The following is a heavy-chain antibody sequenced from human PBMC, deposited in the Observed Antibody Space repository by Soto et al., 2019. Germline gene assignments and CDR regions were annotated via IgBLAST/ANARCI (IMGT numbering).Heavy chain of an antibody. CDR2: INHSGST. CDR3: ARASPAAIY. V-gene: IGHV4-34*01. CDR1: GGYFSGYY. Sequence: SETMSLTCAVDGGYFSGYYLSWIRQPPGKGLEWIGEINHSGSTNYNPSLKSRVTISVDTSKNQFSLKLSSVTAADTAVYYCARASPAAIYWGQGTLVTVSS. J-gene: IGHJ4*02. D-gene: IGHD2-2*01.